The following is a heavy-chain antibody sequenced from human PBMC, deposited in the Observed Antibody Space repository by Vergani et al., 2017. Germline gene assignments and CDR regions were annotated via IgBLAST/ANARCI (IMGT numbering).Heavy chain of an antibody. V-gene: IGHV4-34*01. Sequence: QVQLQQWGAGLLKPSETLSLTCAVYGGSFSGYYWSWIRQPPGKGLEWIGEINHSGSTNYNPSLKSRVTISVDTSKNQFSLKLSSVTAADTAVYYCARGFRVGYRLLPFDYWGQGTLVTVSS. CDR1: GGSFSGYY. CDR2: INHSGST. D-gene: IGHD2-2*01. CDR3: ARGFRVGYRLLPFDY. J-gene: IGHJ4*02.